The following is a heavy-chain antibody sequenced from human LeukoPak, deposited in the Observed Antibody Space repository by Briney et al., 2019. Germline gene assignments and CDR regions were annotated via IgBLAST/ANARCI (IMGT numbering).Heavy chain of an antibody. D-gene: IGHD5-24*01. Sequence: AGGSLRLSCAASGFTFNRYGMHWVRQAPGKGLEWVAFIRYDGSNKYYADSVKGRFTISRDDSKNTLYLQMNSLRVEDTAVYYCAKYEKEMAALYYYYYYMDVWGKGTTVTVSS. CDR1: GFTFNRYG. CDR2: IRYDGSNK. V-gene: IGHV3-30*02. CDR3: AKYEKEMAALYYYYYYMDV. J-gene: IGHJ6*03.